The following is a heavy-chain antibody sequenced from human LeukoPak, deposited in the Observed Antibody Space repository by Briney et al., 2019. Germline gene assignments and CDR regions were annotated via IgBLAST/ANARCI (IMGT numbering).Heavy chain of an antibody. V-gene: IGHV3-23*01. D-gene: IGHD5-24*01. J-gene: IGHJ4*02. CDR3: AKSGYNRFDY. Sequence: QPGGSLRLSCAASGFTFSSYAMSWVRQAPGKGLECVSTINGSGGSTYYADSVKGRFTISRDNSKDTLYLQMNSLRAEDTAVYYCAKSGYNRFDYWGQGTLVTVSS. CDR1: GFTFSSYA. CDR2: INGSGGST.